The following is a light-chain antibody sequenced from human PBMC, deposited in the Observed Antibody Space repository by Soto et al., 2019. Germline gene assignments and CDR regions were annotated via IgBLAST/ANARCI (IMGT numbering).Light chain of an antibody. CDR3: QQYGSSPT. V-gene: IGKV3-20*01. J-gene: IGKJ1*01. CDR1: QSVSSSY. CDR2: GAS. Sequence: IGWTKHPGTLSLSPGERATLSCRDSQSVSSSYLAWYQQKPGQAPRLLIYGASSRATGIPDRFSGSGSGTDFTLTISRLEPEDFAVYYCQQYGSSPTFGQGAKVDI.